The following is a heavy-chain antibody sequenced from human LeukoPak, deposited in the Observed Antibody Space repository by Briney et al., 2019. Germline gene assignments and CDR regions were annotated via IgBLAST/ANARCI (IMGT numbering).Heavy chain of an antibody. CDR3: ARDQDSLVRGVIGY. D-gene: IGHD3-10*01. Sequence: ASVKVSCKASGYTSTSYGISWVRQAPGQGLEWMGWIGPYNGNTNYAQNLQGRVTMTTDTSTSTAYMELGSLGSDDTAVYYCARDQDSLVRGVIGYWGQGTLVTVSS. CDR2: IGPYNGNT. CDR1: GYTSTSYG. V-gene: IGHV1-18*01. J-gene: IGHJ4*02.